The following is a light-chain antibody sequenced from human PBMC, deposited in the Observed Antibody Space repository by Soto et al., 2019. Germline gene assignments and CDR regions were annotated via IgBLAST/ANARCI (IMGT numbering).Light chain of an antibody. Sequence: QSVLTQPPSASGTPGQRVTISCSGRSSNIGSNTVNWYQQFPGTAPKLLIYNNSQRPSGVPDRFSGSKSGTSASLAISGLQSEDEADYYCSSYAGSNNFVFGTGTKVTV. J-gene: IGLJ1*01. CDR3: SSYAGSNNFV. CDR1: SSNIGSNT. V-gene: IGLV1-44*01. CDR2: NNS.